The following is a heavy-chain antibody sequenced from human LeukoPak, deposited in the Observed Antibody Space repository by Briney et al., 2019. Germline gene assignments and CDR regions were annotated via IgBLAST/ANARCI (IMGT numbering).Heavy chain of an antibody. CDR2: INPNTCDT. Sequence: GASVKVSCKASGYTFTGYYLHWVRQAPGQGLEWMGCINPNTCDTNYAQKFQRRVTMTRDTSTSTAYMEVTRLRSDDTAVYYCARAIVPAAQRLSSWGQGTLVTVSS. CDR3: ARAIVPAAQRLSS. CDR1: GYTFTGYY. V-gene: IGHV1-2*02. D-gene: IGHD2-2*01. J-gene: IGHJ5*02.